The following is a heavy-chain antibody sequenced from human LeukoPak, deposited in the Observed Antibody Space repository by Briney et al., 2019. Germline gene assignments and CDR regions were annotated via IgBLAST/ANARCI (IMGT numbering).Heavy chain of an antibody. D-gene: IGHD6-13*01. Sequence: SETLSLTCTVSGGSISSSSYYWGWIRQPPGKGLDWIGSIYYSGSTYYNPSLKSRFTISVDTSKNQFSLKLSSVTAADTAVYYCARGIIAAAGTEHYYYYYYMDVWGKGTTVTVSS. CDR1: GGSISSSSYY. CDR3: ARGIIAAAGTEHYYYYYYMDV. CDR2: IYYSGST. V-gene: IGHV4-39*01. J-gene: IGHJ6*03.